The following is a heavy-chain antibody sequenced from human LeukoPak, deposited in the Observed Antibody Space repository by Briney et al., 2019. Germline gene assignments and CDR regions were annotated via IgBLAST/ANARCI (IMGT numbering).Heavy chain of an antibody. J-gene: IGHJ6*02. D-gene: IGHD1/OR15-1a*01. CDR3: ASEQTYYYSMDV. Sequence: GGSLRLSCAASGVTFSGSAMHWVRQASGKGLEWVGRIRSKANNYATAYAASVKGRFTSSRDDSRNTAYQQMNSLKTEDTAMYFCASEQTYYYSMDVWGQGTTVTVSS. V-gene: IGHV3-73*01. CDR1: GVTFSGSA. CDR2: IRSKANNYAT.